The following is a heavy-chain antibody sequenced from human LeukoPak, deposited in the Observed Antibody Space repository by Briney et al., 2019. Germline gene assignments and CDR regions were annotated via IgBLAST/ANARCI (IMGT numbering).Heavy chain of an antibody. D-gene: IGHD6-13*01. J-gene: IGHJ6*02. CDR3: ARALEAAADYYYYGMDV. Sequence: GASVKVSCKASGYTFTSYDINWVRQATGQGLEWMGWMNPNSGNTGYAQKFQGRVTMTRNTSISTAYMELSSLRSEDTAVYYCARALEAAADYYYYGMDVWGQGTLVTVSS. CDR1: GYTFTSYD. V-gene: IGHV1-8*01. CDR2: MNPNSGNT.